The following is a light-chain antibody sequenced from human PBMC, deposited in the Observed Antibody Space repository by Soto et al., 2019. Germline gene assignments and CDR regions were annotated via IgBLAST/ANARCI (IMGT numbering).Light chain of an antibody. V-gene: IGKV3-15*01. CDR1: QSVSSD. J-gene: IGKJ5*01. CDR3: QQLNSFPIT. CDR2: HAS. Sequence: EVVMTQSPAALSVSPGERATLSCRASQSVSSDLAWYQQKPGQSPRLLIFHASDRATGVPARISGSGSGTEFTLTITSLQPEDFATYYCQQLNSFPITFGQGTRLEIK.